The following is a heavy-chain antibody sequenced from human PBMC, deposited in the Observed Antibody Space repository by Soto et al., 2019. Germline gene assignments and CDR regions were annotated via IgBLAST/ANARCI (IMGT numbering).Heavy chain of an antibody. CDR3: AKTKGDLEILKTTVTTVWGPFHI. CDR2: ITWNSGSR. V-gene: IGHV3-9*01. CDR1: GFTFDDYA. J-gene: IGHJ3*02. D-gene: IGHD4-17*01. Sequence: EVQLVESGGGVVQPGRSLRLSCAASGFTFDDYAMHWVRQAPGKGPEWVSGITWNSGSRGYAESVKGRFTISRDNAKNSLYLHMNSLRPEDTAVYYCAKTKGDLEILKTTVTTVWGPFHIWGQGTMVTVSS.